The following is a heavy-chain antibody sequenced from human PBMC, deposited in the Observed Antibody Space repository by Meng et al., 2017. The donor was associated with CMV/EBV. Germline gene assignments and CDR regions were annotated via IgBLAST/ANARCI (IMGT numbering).Heavy chain of an antibody. D-gene: IGHD4-11*01. Sequence: SETLSLTCTVSGGSISSYYWSWIRQPPGKGLEWIGYIYYSGSTNYNPSLKSRVTISVDTSKNQSSLKLSSVTAADTAVYYCARGRWGYINAYDYWGQGTLVTVSS. CDR3: ARGRWGYINAYDY. V-gene: IGHV4-59*01. CDR2: IYYSGST. J-gene: IGHJ4*02. CDR1: GGSISSYY.